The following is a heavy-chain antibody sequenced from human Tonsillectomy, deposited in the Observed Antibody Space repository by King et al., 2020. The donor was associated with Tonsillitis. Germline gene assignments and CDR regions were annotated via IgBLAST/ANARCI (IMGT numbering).Heavy chain of an antibody. J-gene: IGHJ6*02. D-gene: IGHD6-13*01. CDR3: ARDLRGVGSSWYVDYYYYYGMDV. V-gene: IGHV4-30-4*01. Sequence: QVQLQESGPGLVKPSQTLSLTCTVSGGSISSGDYYWSWIRQPPGKGLEWIGYIYYSGSTYYNPSLKSRVTISVDTSKNQFSLKLSSVTAADTAVYYCARDLRGVGSSWYVDYYYYYGMDVWGQGTTVTVSS. CDR1: GGSISSGDYY. CDR2: IYYSGST.